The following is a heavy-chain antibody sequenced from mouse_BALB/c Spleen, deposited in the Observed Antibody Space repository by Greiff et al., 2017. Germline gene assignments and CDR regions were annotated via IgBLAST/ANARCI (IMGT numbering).Heavy chain of an antibody. Sequence: QVQLQQSGAELVRPGASVKLSCKASGYTFTSYWINWVKQRPGQGLEWIGNIYPSDSYTNYNQKFKDKATLTVDKSSSTAYMQLSSPTSEDSAVYYCTRDLVSYAMDYWGQGTSVTVSS. CDR2: IYPSDSYT. CDR3: TRDLVSYAMDY. J-gene: IGHJ4*01. D-gene: IGHD2-10*02. V-gene: IGHV1-69*02. CDR1: GYTFTSYW.